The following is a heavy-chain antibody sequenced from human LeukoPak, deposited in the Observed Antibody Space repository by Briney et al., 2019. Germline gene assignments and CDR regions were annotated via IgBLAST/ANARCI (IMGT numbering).Heavy chain of an antibody. CDR2: ISSDGNLI. Sequence: GRSLRLSCAASGFTFSRYAVHWVRQAPGKGPEWVAVISSDGNLIFYADSVKGRFTISRDDSRSTLYLHMNSLRVEDTALYYCAREEYDYGLGAFDYWGQGDLVTVSS. CDR1: GFTFSRYA. V-gene: IGHV3-30-3*01. J-gene: IGHJ4*02. CDR3: AREEYDYGLGAFDY. D-gene: IGHD4/OR15-4a*01.